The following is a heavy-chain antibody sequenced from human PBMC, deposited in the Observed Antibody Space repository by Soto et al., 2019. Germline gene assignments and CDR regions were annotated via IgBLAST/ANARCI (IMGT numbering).Heavy chain of an antibody. CDR1: GGTISSNY. Sequence: SETLSLTCIVSGGTISSNYWSWVRQPPGKGLEWIGYIYYSGSTNFNPSLKNRVIISVDTSKNQFSLQLSTVTAADTAVYYCARSYPNTIFGVVPSRGLDVWGQGTTVTVSS. V-gene: IGHV4-59*12. CDR2: IYYSGST. CDR3: ARSYPNTIFGVVPSRGLDV. J-gene: IGHJ6*02. D-gene: IGHD3-3*01.